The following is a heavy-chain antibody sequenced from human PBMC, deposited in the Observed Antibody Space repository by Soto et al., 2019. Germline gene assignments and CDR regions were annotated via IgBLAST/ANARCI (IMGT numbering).Heavy chain of an antibody. J-gene: IGHJ4*02. CDR2: ISSSSSYI. Sequence: PGGSLRLSCAASGFTFSSYSMNWVRQAPGKGLEWVSSISSSSSYIYYADSVKGRFTISRDNAKNSLYLQMNSLRAEDTAVYYCARDRDVVVVAATHPFDYWGQGTLVTVSS. V-gene: IGHV3-21*01. CDR3: ARDRDVVVVAATHPFDY. D-gene: IGHD2-15*01. CDR1: GFTFSSYS.